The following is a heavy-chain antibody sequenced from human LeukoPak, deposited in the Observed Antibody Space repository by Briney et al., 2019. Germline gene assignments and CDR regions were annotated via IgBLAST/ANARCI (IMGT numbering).Heavy chain of an antibody. J-gene: IGHJ4*02. CDR3: ARYYGSGSYPYYFDY. D-gene: IGHD3-10*01. V-gene: IGHV1-69*13. CDR1: GGTFSSYA. CDR2: TIPIFGTA. Sequence: SVKVSCTASGGTFSSYAISWVRQAPGQGLEWMGGTIPIFGTANYAQKFQGRVTITADESTSTAYMELSSLRSEDTAVYYCARYYGSGSYPYYFDYWGQGTLVTVSS.